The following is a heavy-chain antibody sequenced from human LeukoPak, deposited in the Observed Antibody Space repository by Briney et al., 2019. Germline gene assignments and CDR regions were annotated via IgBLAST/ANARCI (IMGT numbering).Heavy chain of an antibody. J-gene: IGHJ4*02. Sequence: PGGSLRLSCAASGFTFSSYTLNWVRQAPGKGLEWVSSISSAGGYIYYADSVKGRFTISRDNAKNSLYLQMNSLRAEDTAVYYCARDRDYDYVWGSYRYSNYWGQGTLVTVSS. V-gene: IGHV3-21*01. D-gene: IGHD3-16*02. CDR2: ISSAGGYI. CDR1: GFTFSSYT. CDR3: ARDRDYDYVWGSYRYSNY.